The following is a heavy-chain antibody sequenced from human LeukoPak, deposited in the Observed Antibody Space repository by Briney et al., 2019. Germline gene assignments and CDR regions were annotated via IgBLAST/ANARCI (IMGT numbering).Heavy chain of an antibody. CDR1: GGSISDYF. V-gene: IGHV4-59*01. D-gene: IGHD3-9*01. CDR2: IYYSGST. J-gene: IGHJ4*02. CDR3: ARGVRYFDWLSPHYFDY. Sequence: SETLSLTCTVSGGSISDYFWSWIRQPPGKGLEWIGYIYYSGSTNYNPSLKSRVTISVDTSKNQFSLKLSSVTAADTAVYYCARGVRYFDWLSPHYFDYWGQGTLVTVSS.